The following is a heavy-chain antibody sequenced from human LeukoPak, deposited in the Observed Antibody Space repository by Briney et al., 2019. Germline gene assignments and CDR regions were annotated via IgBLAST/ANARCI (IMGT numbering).Heavy chain of an antibody. CDR2: IYYSGST. D-gene: IGHD6-13*01. J-gene: IGHJ4*02. Sequence: SETLSLTCTVSGGSISSGDYYWSWIRQPPGKGLEWIGYIYYSGSTYYNPSLKSRVTISVDTSKNQFSLKLSSVTVADTAVYYCTREVAAAVYYFDFWGQGALVTVSS. V-gene: IGHV4-30-4*01. CDR3: TREVAAAVYYFDF. CDR1: GGSISSGDYY.